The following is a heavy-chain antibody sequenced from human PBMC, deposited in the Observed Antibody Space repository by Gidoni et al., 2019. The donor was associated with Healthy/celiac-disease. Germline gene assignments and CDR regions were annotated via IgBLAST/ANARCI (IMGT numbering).Heavy chain of an antibody. D-gene: IGHD2-15*01. Sequence: QVQLQQWGAGLLKPSETLSLTCAVYGGSFSGYYWSWIRQPPGKGLEWIGEINHSGSTNYNPSLKSRVTISVDTSKNQFSLKLSSVTAADTAVYYCARWSAIVVVSSFDYWGQGTLVTVSS. CDR1: GGSFSGYY. CDR3: ARWSAIVVVSSFDY. V-gene: IGHV4-34*01. J-gene: IGHJ4*02. CDR2: INHSGST.